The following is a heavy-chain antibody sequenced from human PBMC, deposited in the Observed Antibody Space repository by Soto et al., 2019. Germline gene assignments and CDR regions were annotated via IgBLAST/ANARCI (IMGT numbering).Heavy chain of an antibody. Sequence: QVQLVQSGAEVKKPGSSVKVSCKASGGTFSSYAISWVRQAPGQGLEWMGGIIPIFGTANYAQKFQGRVTITADESTSTAYMELSSLRSEDTAGGGAAILTTVVTLRPWGQGTLVTVSS. CDR2: IIPIFGTA. J-gene: IGHJ5*02. D-gene: IGHD4-17*01. V-gene: IGHV1-69*01. CDR1: GGTFSSYA. CDR3: AILTTVVTLRP.